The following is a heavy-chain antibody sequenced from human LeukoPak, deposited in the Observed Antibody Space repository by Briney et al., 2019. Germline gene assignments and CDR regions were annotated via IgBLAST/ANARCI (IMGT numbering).Heavy chain of an antibody. CDR1: GGSISSWTYY. Sequence: SETLSLTCTVPGGSISSWTYYWGWIRQPPGKGLEWIGTIYYGGTNYYNPSLKSRVTISLDTSKNQFSLNLNSVTAADTAVYYCAYGSNSAADHWGQGTLVTVSS. J-gene: IGHJ4*02. CDR3: AYGSNSAADH. V-gene: IGHV4-39*01. D-gene: IGHD4-23*01. CDR2: IYYGGTN.